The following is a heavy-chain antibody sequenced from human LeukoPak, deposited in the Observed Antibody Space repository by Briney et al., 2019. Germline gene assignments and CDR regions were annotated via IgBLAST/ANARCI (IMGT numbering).Heavy chain of an antibody. Sequence: GESLKISCKGSGYIFTNYWIGWVRQMPGKGLELMGIIYPGDSDTRYSPSFQGQVTISADKSINTAYLQWSSLKASDTAMYYCVRRGAHIAAAGTDYWGQGWLLTVSS. CDR1: GYIFTNYW. V-gene: IGHV5-51*01. CDR2: IYPGDSDT. CDR3: VRRGAHIAAAGTDY. J-gene: IGHJ4*02. D-gene: IGHD6-13*01.